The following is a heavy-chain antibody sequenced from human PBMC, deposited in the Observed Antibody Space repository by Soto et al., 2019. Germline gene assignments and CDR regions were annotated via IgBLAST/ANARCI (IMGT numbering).Heavy chain of an antibody. CDR2: ISGGGSSI. D-gene: IGHD6-19*01. CDR3: ASGQWLPGGVQY. J-gene: IGHJ4*02. CDR1: GFTFSDYY. V-gene: IGHV3-11*01. Sequence: QVQLVESGGALVKPGGSLRLSCAASGFTFSDYYMTWIRQAPGKGLEWVSYISGGGSSIYYADSVKGRFTISRDNAKNSLYLQMNSLRAEDTAVYYCASGQWLPGGVQYWGQGTLVTVSS.